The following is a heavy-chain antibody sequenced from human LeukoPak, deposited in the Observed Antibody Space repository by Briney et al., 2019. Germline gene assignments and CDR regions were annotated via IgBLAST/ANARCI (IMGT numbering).Heavy chain of an antibody. D-gene: IGHD4-11*01. Sequence: SETLSLTCTVSGGSISGYYWSWIRQPPGKGLEWIGYISYSGSTNYNPSLKSRVTISVDTSKNQFSLKLSSMTAADTAVYYCARISPTTQMNNWGRGTLVTVSS. CDR3: ARISPTTQMNN. CDR2: ISYSGST. CDR1: GGSISGYY. J-gene: IGHJ4*02. V-gene: IGHV4-59*12.